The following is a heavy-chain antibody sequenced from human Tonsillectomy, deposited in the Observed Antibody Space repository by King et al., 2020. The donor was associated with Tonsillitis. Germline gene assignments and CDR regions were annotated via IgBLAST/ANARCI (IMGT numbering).Heavy chain of an antibody. V-gene: IGHV3-30*04. D-gene: IGHD2-21*01. Sequence: VQLVESGGGVVQPGRSLRLSCAASGSTLSTYTFHWVRQAPGKGLEWVALLSFDGQNENYVDSVKGRFTISRDDSKNTLYLQMNSLRADDSAVYFCARESDYCSLGGNCYYLDFWGQGTPVTVSS. CDR2: LSFDGQNE. CDR3: ARESDYCSLGGNCYYLDF. CDR1: GSTLSTYT. J-gene: IGHJ4*02.